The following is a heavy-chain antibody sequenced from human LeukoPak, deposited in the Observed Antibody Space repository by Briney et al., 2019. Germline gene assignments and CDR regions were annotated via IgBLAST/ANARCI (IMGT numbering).Heavy chain of an antibody. Sequence: GGSLRLSCAASGFTFSSYAMSWVRQAPGKGLEWVSAIIDSGGSTYYADSVKGRFTISRDNSKNTLYLQMNSLRAEDTAVYYCAKPTYYYDSSGQGPFDYWGQGTLVTVSS. CDR2: IIDSGGST. D-gene: IGHD3-22*01. V-gene: IGHV3-23*01. CDR3: AKPTYYYDSSGQGPFDY. J-gene: IGHJ4*02. CDR1: GFTFSSYA.